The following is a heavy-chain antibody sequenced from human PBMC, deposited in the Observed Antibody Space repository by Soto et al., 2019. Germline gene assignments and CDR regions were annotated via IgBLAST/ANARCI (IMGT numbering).Heavy chain of an antibody. Sequence: GGSLRFSCAASGFTFSSYWMSWVRQAPGKGLEWVANIKQDGSEKYYVDSVKGRFTISRDNAKNSLYLQMNSLRAEDTAVYYCARGIAGYCSGGSCYPNWFDPWGQGTLVTVSS. CDR2: IKQDGSEK. D-gene: IGHD2-15*01. V-gene: IGHV3-7*01. CDR3: ARGIAGYCSGGSCYPNWFDP. CDR1: GFTFSSYW. J-gene: IGHJ5*02.